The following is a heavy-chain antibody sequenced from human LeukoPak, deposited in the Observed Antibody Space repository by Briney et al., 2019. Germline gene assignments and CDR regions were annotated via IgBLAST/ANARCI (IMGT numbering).Heavy chain of an antibody. V-gene: IGHV3-15*01. D-gene: IGHD6-13*01. J-gene: IGHJ4*02. CDR2: IKSKTDGRTT. CDR1: GFTFSNAW. CDR3: ARVSISSWYALDY. Sequence: GGSLRLSCAASGFTFSNAWMSWVRQAPGKGLEWVGRIKSKTDGRTTDYAAPVKGRFTISRDDSKNTLYLQMNSPKTEDTAVYYCARVSISSWYALDYWGQGTLVTVSS.